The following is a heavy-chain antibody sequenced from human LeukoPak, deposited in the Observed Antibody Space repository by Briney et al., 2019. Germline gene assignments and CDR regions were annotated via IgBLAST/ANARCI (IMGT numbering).Heavy chain of an antibody. CDR1: GFTFSSYA. J-gene: IGHJ4*02. CDR3: AKDRRVMVYAIAADY. D-gene: IGHD2-8*01. CDR2: NSGSGGST. Sequence: GGSLRLSCAASGFTFSSYAMSWVRQAPGKGLEWVSANSGSGGSTYYADSVKGRFTISRDNSKNTLYLQMNSLRAEDTAVYYCAKDRRVMVYAIAADYWGQGTLVTVSS. V-gene: IGHV3-23*01.